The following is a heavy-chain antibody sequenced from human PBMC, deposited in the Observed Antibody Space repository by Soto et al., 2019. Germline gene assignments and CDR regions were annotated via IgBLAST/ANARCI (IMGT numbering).Heavy chain of an antibody. J-gene: IGHJ6*02. CDR3: ARRIPFGYGMDV. CDR1: GFTFSSYA. D-gene: IGHD2-21*01. V-gene: IGHV3-64*01. CDR2: ITSSGGNT. Sequence: EVQLVESGGGLVQPGGSLRLSCAASGFTFSSYAMHWVRQAPGKGLEYVSVITSSGGNTDYASSVKGRFTISRDNCKNTLYLQMGSLRCEDMAVYYCARRIPFGYGMDVWGQGTTVTVSS.